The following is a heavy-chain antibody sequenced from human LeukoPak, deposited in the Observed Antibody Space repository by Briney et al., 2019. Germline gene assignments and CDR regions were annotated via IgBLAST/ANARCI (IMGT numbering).Heavy chain of an antibody. V-gene: IGHV3-33*01. J-gene: IGHJ3*02. CDR1: GFTFSRYG. Sequence: GGSLRLSCEASGFTFSRYGMHWVRQAPDKGLEWVAFIWNDGREEDYVDSVKGRFRIYSENSKNPVFLQMDSLRDDDTALYYCVRRGVGVTGSDSFDIWGQGPMVTVSS. CDR3: VRRGVGVTGSDSFDI. D-gene: IGHD1-26*01. CDR2: IWNDGREE.